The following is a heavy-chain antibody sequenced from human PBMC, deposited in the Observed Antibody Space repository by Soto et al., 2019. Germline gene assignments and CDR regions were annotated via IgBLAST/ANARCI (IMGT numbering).Heavy chain of an antibody. CDR1: SAYIGDYY. V-gene: IGHV4-59*01. CDR3: ARESKWSGYFDY. J-gene: IGHJ4*02. D-gene: IGHD3-3*01. CDR2: IYYSGTT. Sequence: SVPLSLDRSIRSAYIGDYYWSWIRQPPGKGLEWIGYIYYSGTTDYNPSLKSRVTISVDTFNNQLSLRLSSVTAADTAVYYCARESKWSGYFDYWGQGSLVTXS.